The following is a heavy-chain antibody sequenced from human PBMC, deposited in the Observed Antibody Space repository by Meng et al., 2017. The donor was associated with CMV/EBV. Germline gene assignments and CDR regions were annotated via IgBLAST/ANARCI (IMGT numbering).Heavy chain of an antibody. Sequence: VERVESGGGLVKPGGSRSLSCVASGFAFRTYSMSWVRQVPGKGLEWISSISSTSSYIYYADSLKGRFTVSRDNAKNSLYLQVSSLRADDTAVYYCARAPPDADFDYWGQGTLVTVSS. CDR1: GFAFRTYS. CDR2: ISSTSSYI. V-gene: IGHV3-21*01. J-gene: IGHJ4*02. CDR3: ARAPPDADFDY.